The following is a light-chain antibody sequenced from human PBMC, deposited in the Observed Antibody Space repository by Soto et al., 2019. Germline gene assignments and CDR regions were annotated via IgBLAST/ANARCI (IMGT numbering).Light chain of an antibody. J-gene: IGLJ2*01. CDR2: EVS. CDR3: SSYRSRTTPWV. Sequence: QSALTQPASVSGSPGQSITISCTGTSSDVGNDKFVSWYQQHPGNAPKLILYEVSNRPSGVSNRFSGSKSGNTASLTISGLQTEDEADYYCSSYRSRTTPWVFGGGTKLTVL. CDR1: SSDVGNDKF. V-gene: IGLV2-14*01.